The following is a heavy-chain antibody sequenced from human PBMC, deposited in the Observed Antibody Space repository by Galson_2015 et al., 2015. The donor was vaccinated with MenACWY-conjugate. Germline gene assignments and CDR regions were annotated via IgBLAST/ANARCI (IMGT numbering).Heavy chain of an antibody. J-gene: IGHJ4*02. CDR1: GFTFSTYA. Sequence: SLRLSCAASGFTFSTYAMIWVRQAPGKGLEWVSAISANAGGTYYADSVKGRFTISRDNSKNTLYLQMNSLRVEDTAVYYCARLVFSSTSNWGQGTLVTVSS. CDR3: ARLVFSSTSN. CDR2: ISANAGGT. D-gene: IGHD6-13*01. V-gene: IGHV3-23*01.